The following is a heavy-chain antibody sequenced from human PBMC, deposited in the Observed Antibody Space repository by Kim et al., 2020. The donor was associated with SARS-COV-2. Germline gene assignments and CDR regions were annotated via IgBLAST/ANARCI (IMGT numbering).Heavy chain of an antibody. V-gene: IGHV4-59*13. CDR3: ARERSGELLPVTSYFDY. D-gene: IGHD1-26*01. CDR1: GGSISSYY. Sequence: SETLSLTCTVSGGSISSYYWSWIRQPPGKGLEWIGYIYYSGSTNYNPSLKSRVTISVDTSKNQFSLKLSSVTAADTAVYYCARERSGELLPVTSYFDYWGQGTLVTVSS. J-gene: IGHJ4*02. CDR2: IYYSGST.